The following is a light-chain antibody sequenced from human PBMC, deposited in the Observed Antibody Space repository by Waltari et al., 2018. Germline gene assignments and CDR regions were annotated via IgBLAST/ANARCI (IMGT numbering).Light chain of an antibody. CDR3: SSYTRSDTLV. CDR2: GVT. CDR1: SNDVGGYDY. V-gene: IGLV2-14*01. Sequence: QSALTQPASVSGSPGQSITISCPGTSNDVGGYDYVSWFQPHPDKAPKLMIYGVTNRPSGVSNRFFGSKSGNTASLTISGLQAEDEADYYCSSYTRSDTLVFGGGTRLTVL. J-gene: IGLJ3*02.